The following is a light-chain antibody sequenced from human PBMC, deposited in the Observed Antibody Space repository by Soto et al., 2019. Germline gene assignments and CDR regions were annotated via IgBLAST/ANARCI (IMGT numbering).Light chain of an antibody. V-gene: IGKV1-39*01. CDR1: QTVFNY. CDR2: AAS. J-gene: IGKJ4*01. CDR3: QQSSSFPLT. Sequence: DIQMTQSPSSLSAPVGDRVTITCRASQTVFNYLNWYQQKPGKAPKLLIYAASSLQSGVPSRFSRSGSGTDFTLTISSLQPEDSATYYCQQSSSFPLTFGGGTKVEFK.